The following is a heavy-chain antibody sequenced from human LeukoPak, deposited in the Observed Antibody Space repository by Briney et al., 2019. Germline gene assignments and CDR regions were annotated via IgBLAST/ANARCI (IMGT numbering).Heavy chain of an antibody. CDR3: ARPIDYGDVPDAFDI. D-gene: IGHD4-17*01. CDR2: ISSSGSTI. J-gene: IGHJ3*02. CDR1: GFTFSDYY. Sequence: KTGGSLRLSCAASGFTFSDYYMSWIRQAPGKGLEWVSYISSSGSTIYYADSVKGRFIISRDNAKNSLYLQMNSLRAEDTAVYYCARPIDYGDVPDAFDIWGQGTMVTVSS. V-gene: IGHV3-11*04.